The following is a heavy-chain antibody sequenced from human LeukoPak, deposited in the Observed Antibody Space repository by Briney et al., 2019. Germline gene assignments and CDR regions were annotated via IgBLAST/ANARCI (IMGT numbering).Heavy chain of an antibody. Sequence: PGGSLGLSCAASGFTFDGYGMYWVRQAPGKGLEWVSGITWNSDDMAYADSVKGRFTISRDNAKNCLYLQMNSLRVEDTALYYCTKVTDWRTGFDYWGQGTLVTVSS. D-gene: IGHD3-9*01. CDR3: TKVTDWRTGFDY. CDR1: GFTFDGYG. CDR2: ITWNSDDM. J-gene: IGHJ4*02. V-gene: IGHV3-9*01.